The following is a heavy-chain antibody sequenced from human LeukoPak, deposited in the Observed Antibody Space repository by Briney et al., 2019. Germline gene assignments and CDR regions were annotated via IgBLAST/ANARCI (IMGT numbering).Heavy chain of an antibody. CDR3: ARFYDILTGYGYYYGMDV. CDR2: ISAYNGNT. Sequence: GASVKVSCKASGYTFTSYGTSWVRQAPGQGLEWMGWISAYNGNTNYAQKLQGRVTMTTDTSTSTAYMELRSLRSDDTAVYYCARFYDILTGYGYYYGMDVWGQGTTVTVSS. V-gene: IGHV1-18*01. CDR1: GYTFTSYG. J-gene: IGHJ6*02. D-gene: IGHD3-9*01.